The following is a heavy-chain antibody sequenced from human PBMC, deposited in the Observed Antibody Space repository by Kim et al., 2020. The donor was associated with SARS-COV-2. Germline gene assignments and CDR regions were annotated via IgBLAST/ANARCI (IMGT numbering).Heavy chain of an antibody. D-gene: IGHD2-2*01. CDR1: GGSISSYY. J-gene: IGHJ6*02. V-gene: IGHV4-59*01. Sequence: SETLSLTCTVSGGSISSYYWSWIRQPPGKGLEWIGYIYYSGSTNYNPSLKSRVTISVDTSKNQFSLKLSSVTAADTAVYYCARAIVVVPAALLGPYYYGMDVWGQGTTVTVSS. CDR3: ARAIVVVPAALLGPYYYGMDV. CDR2: IYYSGST.